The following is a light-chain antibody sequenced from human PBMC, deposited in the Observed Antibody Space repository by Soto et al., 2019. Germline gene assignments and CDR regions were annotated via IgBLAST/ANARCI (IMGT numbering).Light chain of an antibody. CDR3: QQYGDSPRA. CDR2: GAS. V-gene: IGKV3-20*01. J-gene: IGKJ1*01. Sequence: EIVLTQSPGTLSLSPGERATLSCRASQSVSGSYLAWYQQKPGQAPRLLIYGASSRATGIPDRFSGSGSGTDFTLTISRREPEDFAVYYCQQYGDSPRAFGQGTKVVIK. CDR1: QSVSGSY.